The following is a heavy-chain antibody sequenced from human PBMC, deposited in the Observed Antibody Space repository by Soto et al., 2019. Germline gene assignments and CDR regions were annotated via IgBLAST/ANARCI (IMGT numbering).Heavy chain of an antibody. CDR1: GASITTYY. V-gene: IGHV4-59*01. J-gene: IGHJ5*02. CDR2: ISYSGST. CDR3: ARDWDSSGLFAP. D-gene: IGHD3-10*01. Sequence: QVQLQESGPGLVKPSETLSLTCSVSGASITTYYWSWIRQPPGKGLEWIGSISYSGSTKYKPSLASRVMISLDTSKNQFSLRLTSVTAADTARYYCARDWDSSGLFAPWGQGALVTVSS.